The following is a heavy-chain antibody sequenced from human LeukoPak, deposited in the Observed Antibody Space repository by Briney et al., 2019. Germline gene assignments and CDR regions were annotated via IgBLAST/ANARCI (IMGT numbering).Heavy chain of an antibody. V-gene: IGHV3-74*01. CDR3: VRHGYRDYAIDS. D-gene: IGHD5-12*01. J-gene: IGHJ4*02. Sequence: QPGGSLRLSCAASGFTFSSYWMNWVRQAPGKGLVWVSRIASDGSSTTYADSVKGRFSISRDNAKNTLYLQMNSLRVEDTAVYYCVRHGYRDYAIDSWGQGILVTVSS. CDR2: IASDGSST. CDR1: GFTFSSYW.